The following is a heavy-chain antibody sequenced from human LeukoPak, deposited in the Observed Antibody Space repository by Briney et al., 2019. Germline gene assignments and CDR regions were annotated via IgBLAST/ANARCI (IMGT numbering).Heavy chain of an antibody. J-gene: IGHJ4*02. Sequence: GGSLRLSCAVSGFTFSSYWMSWVRQAPGKGLEWVAVISYDGSNKYYADSVKGRFTISRDNSKKTLYLQMNSLRAEDTAVYYCARGGYYYGSGSYYLTEPSPPLLLYWGQGTLVTVSS. CDR3: ARGGYYYGSGSYYLTEPSPPLLLY. V-gene: IGHV3-30*03. D-gene: IGHD3-10*01. CDR1: GFTFSSYW. CDR2: ISYDGSNK.